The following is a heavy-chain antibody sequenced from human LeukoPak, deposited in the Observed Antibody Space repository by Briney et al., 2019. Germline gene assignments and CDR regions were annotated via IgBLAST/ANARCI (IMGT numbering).Heavy chain of an antibody. CDR1: GYTFTSYG. D-gene: IGHD2-2*01. CDR2: INPNSGGT. Sequence: ASVKVSCKTSGYTFTSYGVSWVRQAPGQGLEWMGWINPNSGGTNYAQKFQGRVTMTRDTSISTAYMELSRLRSDDTAVYYCARASPLQVVVPEFDPWGQGTLVTVSS. V-gene: IGHV1-2*02. CDR3: ARASPLQVVVPEFDP. J-gene: IGHJ5*02.